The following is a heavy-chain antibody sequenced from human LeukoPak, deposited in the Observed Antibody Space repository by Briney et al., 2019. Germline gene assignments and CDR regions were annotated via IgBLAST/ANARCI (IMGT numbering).Heavy chain of an antibody. Sequence: ASLRFSCKASGYTFTSYGISWVRQAPGQGLEWMGWISAYNGNTNYAQKLQGRVTMTTDTSTSTAYMELRSLRSDDTAVYYCARDPTIAVAGPGYWGQGTLVTVSA. D-gene: IGHD6-19*01. J-gene: IGHJ4*02. CDR3: ARDPTIAVAGPGY. V-gene: IGHV1-18*01. CDR2: ISAYNGNT. CDR1: GYTFTSYG.